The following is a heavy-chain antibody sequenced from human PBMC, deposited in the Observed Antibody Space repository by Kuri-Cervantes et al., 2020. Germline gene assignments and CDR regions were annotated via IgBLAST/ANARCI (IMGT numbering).Heavy chain of an antibody. Sequence: GESLKISCAASGFTFSSYWMSWVRQAPGKGLERVANIKQDGSNKYYADSVKGRFTISRDNSKNTLYLQMNSLRAEDTAVYYCARGYSGSLNYFDYWGQGTLVTVSS. CDR2: IKQDGSNK. D-gene: IGHD1-26*01. CDR1: GFTFSSYW. J-gene: IGHJ4*02. CDR3: ARGYSGSLNYFDY. V-gene: IGHV3-7*01.